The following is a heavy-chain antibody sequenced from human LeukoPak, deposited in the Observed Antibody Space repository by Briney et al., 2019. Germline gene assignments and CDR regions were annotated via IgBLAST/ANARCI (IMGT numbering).Heavy chain of an antibody. J-gene: IGHJ4*02. Sequence: GASVKVSCKASGYTFTGYYMHWVRQAPGQGLEWMGWINPNSGGTNYAQKFQGRVTMTRDTSISTAYMELSRLRSDDTAVYYCARDSDYVWGSYDYWGQGTLVTVSS. CDR2: INPNSGGT. V-gene: IGHV1-2*02. D-gene: IGHD3-16*01. CDR1: GYTFTGYY. CDR3: ARDSDYVWGSYDY.